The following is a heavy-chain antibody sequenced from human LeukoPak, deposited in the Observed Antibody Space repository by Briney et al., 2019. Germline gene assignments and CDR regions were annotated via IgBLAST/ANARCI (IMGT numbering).Heavy chain of an antibody. CDR3: ARVEKSYYETNAISFDN. CDR2: INPSGGST. V-gene: IGHV1-46*01. Sequence: EASVKVSCKASGYTFTSYYIHWVRQAPGQGLEWMGIINPSGGSTSYAQKFQDRVTMTRDTSTSTVYMELSSLRSEDTAVYYCARVEKSYYETNAISFDNWGQGTLVTVSS. D-gene: IGHD3-22*01. CDR1: GYTFTSYY. J-gene: IGHJ4*02.